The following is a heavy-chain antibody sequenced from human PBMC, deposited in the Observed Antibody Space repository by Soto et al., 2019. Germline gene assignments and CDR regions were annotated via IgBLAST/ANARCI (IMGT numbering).Heavy chain of an antibody. J-gene: IGHJ4*02. D-gene: IGHD4-17*01. Sequence: EVQLLESGGGLVQPGGSLRLSCAASGFTFSSYAMSWVRQAPGKGLDWVSTISGSGGSTYYADSVKGRFTMSRDNSXNTGYLQMNSLRAEDTAIYYCAKERQATTVTLPDYWGQGTLVTVSS. V-gene: IGHV3-23*01. CDR1: GFTFSSYA. CDR2: ISGSGGST. CDR3: AKERQATTVTLPDY.